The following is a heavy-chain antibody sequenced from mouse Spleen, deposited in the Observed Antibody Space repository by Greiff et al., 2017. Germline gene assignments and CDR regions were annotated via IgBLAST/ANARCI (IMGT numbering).Heavy chain of an antibody. J-gene: IGHJ3*01. V-gene: IGHV1-52*01. Sequence: QVQLQQPGAELVRPGSSVKLSCKASGYTFTSYWMHWVKQRPIQGLEWIGNIDPSDSETHYNQKFKDKATLTVDKSSSTAYMQLSSLTYEDSAVYYCARRIYGYDEGAFAYWGQGTLVTVSA. CDR1: GYTFTSYW. CDR2: IDPSDSET. D-gene: IGHD2-2*01. CDR3: ARRIYGYDEGAFAY.